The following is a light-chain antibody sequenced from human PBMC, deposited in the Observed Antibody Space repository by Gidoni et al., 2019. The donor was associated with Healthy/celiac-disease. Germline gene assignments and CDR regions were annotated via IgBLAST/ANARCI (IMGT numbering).Light chain of an antibody. V-gene: IGLV1-40*01. CDR1: SSNIGAGYD. CDR2: GNS. J-gene: IGLJ3*02. CDR3: QSYDISLSAWV. Sequence: QSVLTPPPSVSGAPGQRLTISCTGSSSNIGAGYDVHWYHQLPGTAPKLLIYGNSNRPSGVPDRFSGSKSGTSASLAITGLQAEDEADYYCQSYDISLSAWVFGGGTKLTVL.